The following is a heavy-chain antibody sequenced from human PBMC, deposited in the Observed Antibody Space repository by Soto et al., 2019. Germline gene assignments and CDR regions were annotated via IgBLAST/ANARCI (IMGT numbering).Heavy chain of an antibody. Sequence: SVKVSCKASGGTFSNYVVNWVRQAPGQGLEWMGRIIPISGAANYAQKFQGRVTITADKSTSTSYMELSSLRSEDTAVYYCARDMTRTVVPYFDFWGQGTLVTSPQ. CDR2: IIPISGAA. J-gene: IGHJ4*02. CDR3: ARDMTRTVVPYFDF. V-gene: IGHV1-69*06. D-gene: IGHD1-7*01. CDR1: GGTFSNYV.